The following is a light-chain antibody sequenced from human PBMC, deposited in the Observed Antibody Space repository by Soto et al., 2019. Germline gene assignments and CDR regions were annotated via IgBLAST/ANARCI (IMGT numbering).Light chain of an antibody. CDR2: EVS. CDR1: SSDVGGYNF. V-gene: IGLV2-8*01. Sequence: QSALTQPPSASGSPGQSVTISCTGTSSDVGGYNFDSWYQQHPGKAPKLMIYEVSKRPSGVPDRFSGSKSGNTASLTVSGLEAEDEGDYYCTSYASSIYVVFGGGTKLTVL. J-gene: IGLJ2*01. CDR3: TSYASSIYVV.